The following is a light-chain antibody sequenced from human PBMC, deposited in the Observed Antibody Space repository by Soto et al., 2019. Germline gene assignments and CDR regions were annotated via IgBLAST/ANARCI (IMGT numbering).Light chain of an antibody. CDR1: QSVSSN. CDR2: GAS. J-gene: IGKJ4*01. CDR3: QQYNNWPL. V-gene: IGKV3-15*01. Sequence: EIVMTQSPATLSVSPGERATLSCRASQSVSSNLAWYQQKPGQAPRPLIYGASTRATGIPARFSGSGSGTEFTLTISSLQSEDFAVYYCQQYNNWPLFGGGPKVEIK.